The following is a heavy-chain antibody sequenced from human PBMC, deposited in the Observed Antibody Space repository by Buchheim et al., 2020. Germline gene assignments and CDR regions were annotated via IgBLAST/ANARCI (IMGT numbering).Heavy chain of an antibody. CDR3: ARHRSLQYLDY. CDR2: IFPRDSDT. CDR1: EYSFPSYW. Sequence: EVQLVQSGAEVKKPGESLKISCKGSEYSFPSYWIGWVRQMPGKGLEWMGIIFPRDSDTRYSPSFQGRVTISVDTSINNAYLQWSSLEASDTAIYYCARHRSLQYLDYWGQGTL. V-gene: IGHV5-51*01. J-gene: IGHJ4*02. D-gene: IGHD3-16*02.